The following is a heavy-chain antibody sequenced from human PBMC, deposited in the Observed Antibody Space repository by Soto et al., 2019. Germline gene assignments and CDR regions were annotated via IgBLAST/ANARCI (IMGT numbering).Heavy chain of an antibody. V-gene: IGHV3-21*01. D-gene: IGHD6-6*01. Sequence: EVQLVESGGGLVEPGGSLRLSCATSGFTFSTCSMNWVRQAPGKGLEWVSSISATGTYTFYADSLKGRFTISRDNARNSLFLQMNSLRVDDTALYYCTTEYNSRQDLNHWCQGALVTVSS. J-gene: IGHJ5*02. CDR1: GFTFSTCS. CDR3: TTEYNSRQDLNH. CDR2: ISATGTYT.